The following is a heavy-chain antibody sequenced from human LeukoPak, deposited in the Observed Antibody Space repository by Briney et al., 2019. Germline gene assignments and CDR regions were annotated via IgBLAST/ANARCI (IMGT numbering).Heavy chain of an antibody. CDR2: ISYDGSYK. CDR3: ARVPSDYYGSGSYPIDY. CDR1: GFTFSSYA. J-gene: IGHJ4*02. V-gene: IGHV3-30*01. D-gene: IGHD3-10*01. Sequence: PGRSLRLSCAASGFTFSSYAMHWVRQGPGKGLEWVAVISYDGSYKYYADSVKGRFTIPRDNSKNTLDLQMNTLRAEDTAVYCCARVPSDYYGSGSYPIDYWGQGTLVTVSS.